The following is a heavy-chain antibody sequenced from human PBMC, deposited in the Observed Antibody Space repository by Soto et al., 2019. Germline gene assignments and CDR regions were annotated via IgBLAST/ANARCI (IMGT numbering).Heavy chain of an antibody. V-gene: IGHV1-18*01. Sequence: GASVKVSCKASGYTFTSYGIGWVRQAPGQGLEWMGWISAYNGNTNYAQKLQGRVTMTTDTSTSTAYMELRSLRSDDTAVYYCARGPIVVVPAAMYYYYYYMDVWGKGTTVTVSS. CDR3: ARGPIVVVPAAMYYYYYYMDV. CDR2: ISAYNGNT. D-gene: IGHD2-2*01. J-gene: IGHJ6*03. CDR1: GYTFTSYG.